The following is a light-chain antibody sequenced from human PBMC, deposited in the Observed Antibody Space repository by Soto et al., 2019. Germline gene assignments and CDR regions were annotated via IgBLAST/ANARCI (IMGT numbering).Light chain of an antibody. V-gene: IGKV3-15*01. CDR1: QSVSSN. CDR2: GAS. J-gene: IGKJ2*01. Sequence: EIVMTQSPATLSVSPGERATLSCRASQSVSSNLAWYQQKPGQAPRLLIYGASTRATGFPARFSGSGSGTEFTLTISSLQSEDLAVYYCQQYNNWPPANTFGQGTKLEIK. CDR3: QQYNNWPPANT.